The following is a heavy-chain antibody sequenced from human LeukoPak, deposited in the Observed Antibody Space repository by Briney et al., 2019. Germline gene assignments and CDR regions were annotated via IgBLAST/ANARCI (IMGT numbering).Heavy chain of an antibody. D-gene: IGHD2-2*02. CDR3: ARDGAYCSSTSCYTRTGSGSYKGFDY. CDR2: INPNSGGT. CDR1: GYTFTGYY. V-gene: IGHV1-2*04. Sequence: ASVKVSCKASGYTFTGYYMHWVRQAPGQGLEWMGWINPNSGGTNYAQKFQGWVTMTRDTSISTAYMELSRLRSDDTAVYYCARDGAYCSSTSCYTRTGSGSYKGFDYWGQGTLVTVSS. J-gene: IGHJ4*02.